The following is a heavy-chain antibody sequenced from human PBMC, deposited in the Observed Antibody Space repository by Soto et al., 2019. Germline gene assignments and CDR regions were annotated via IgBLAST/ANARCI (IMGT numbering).Heavy chain of an antibody. CDR3: ARSQGSSTSLEIYYYYYYGMDV. CDR2: LIPISGTA. J-gene: IGHJ6*02. V-gene: IGHV1-69*01. CDR1: GSTFSSYA. D-gene: IGHD2-2*01. Sequence: QVQLVQSGAEVKKPGSSVKVSCKASGSTFSSYAISWVRQAPGQGLEWMGGLIPISGTANYAQKFQGRVTITADESTSTAYMERSSLRSEDTAVYYCARSQGSSTSLEIYYYYYYGMDVWGQGTTVTVSS.